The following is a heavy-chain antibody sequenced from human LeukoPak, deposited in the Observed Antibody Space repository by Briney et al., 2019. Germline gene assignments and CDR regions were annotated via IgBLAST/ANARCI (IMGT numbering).Heavy chain of an antibody. CDR1: DYSISSSNW. Sequence: SETLSLTCAVSDYSISSSNWWGWVRQPPGKVLEWIGYIHYSGTTYYNPSLLSRVTMSVDTSKNQFSLRLSSVTAVDTAVYYCARKHRWNGLSFDYWGQGILVTVSS. CDR3: ARKHRWNGLSFDY. V-gene: IGHV4-28*01. D-gene: IGHD1-1*01. CDR2: IHYSGTT. J-gene: IGHJ4*02.